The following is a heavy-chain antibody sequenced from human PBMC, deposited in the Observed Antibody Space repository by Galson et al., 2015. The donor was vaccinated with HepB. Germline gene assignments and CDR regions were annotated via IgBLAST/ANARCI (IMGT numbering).Heavy chain of an antibody. Sequence: SVKVSCKASGYTFSTYGISWVRQAPGQGPEWMGWIRTSNGDTKYGQKFQDRVIMTADKATSTAYMEVKSLTSDDMAVYYCVREARSMGTALATGDVWGQGTMVSVSS. CDR2: IRTSNGDT. CDR3: VREARSMGTALATGDV. CDR1: GYTFSTYG. V-gene: IGHV1-18*03. D-gene: IGHD7-27*01. J-gene: IGHJ6*02.